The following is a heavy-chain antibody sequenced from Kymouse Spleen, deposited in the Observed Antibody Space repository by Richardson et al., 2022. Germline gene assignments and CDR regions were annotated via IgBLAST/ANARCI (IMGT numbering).Heavy chain of an antibody. CDR3: ARPLYCTNGVCSDAFDI. J-gene: IGHJ3*02. D-gene: IGHD2-8*01. CDR1: GGSISSSSYY. V-gene: IGHV4-39*01. Sequence: QLQLQESGPGLVKPSETLSLTCTVSGGSISSSSYYWGWIRQPPGKGLEWIGSIYYSGSTYYNPSLKSRVTISVDTSKNQFSLKLSSVTAADTAVYYCARPLYCTNGVCSDAFDIWGQGTMVTVSS. CDR2: IYYSGST.